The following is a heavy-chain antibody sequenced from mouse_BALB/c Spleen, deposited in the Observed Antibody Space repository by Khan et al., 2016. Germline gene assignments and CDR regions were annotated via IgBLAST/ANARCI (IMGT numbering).Heavy chain of an antibody. CDR2: ITTYSGES. V-gene: IGHV9-3-1*01. D-gene: IGHD1-1*01. J-gene: IGHJ1*01. CDR1: GYTFTNYG. Sequence: QIQLVQSGPELKKPGKTVKISCKASGYTFTNYGMNWVKQAPGKGLKWMGWITTYSGESTYADDFKGRFAFSLATSANTAYLQINNLKNEDTATYFWARCRYYYRSSRYFDVWCAVTTVTVSS. CDR3: ARCRYYYRSSRYFDV.